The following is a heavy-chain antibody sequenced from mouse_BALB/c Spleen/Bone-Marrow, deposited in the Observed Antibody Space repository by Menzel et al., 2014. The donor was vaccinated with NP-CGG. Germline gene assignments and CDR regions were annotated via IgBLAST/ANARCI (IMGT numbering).Heavy chain of an antibody. CDR3: AKRGNYGYFDY. CDR2: IWRGGST. V-gene: IGHV2-5-1*01. J-gene: IGHJ2*01. CDR1: SFSLTSYG. Sequence: VQVVESGPSLVQPSQSLSITCTVSSFSLTSYGVHWVRQSPGKGLEWLGVIWRGGSTDYNAAFMSRLSITKDNSKSQVFFKMNSLQADDTAIYYCAKRGNYGYFDYWGQGTTLTVSS. D-gene: IGHD2-1*01.